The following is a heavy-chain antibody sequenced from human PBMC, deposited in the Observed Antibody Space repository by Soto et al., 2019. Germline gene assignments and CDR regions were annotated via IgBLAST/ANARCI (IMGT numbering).Heavy chain of an antibody. V-gene: IGHV1-8*01. CDR1: GYTFTSYD. CDR2: MNPNSGNT. D-gene: IGHD3-3*01. J-gene: IGHJ6*03. Sequence: GASVKVSCKASGYTFTSYDINWVRQATGQGLEWMGWMNPNSGNTGYAQKFQGRVTMTRNTSISTAYMELSSLRSEDTAVYYCARGSETYYYFLSGYYVPQLPNYYYYMDVWGKGTTVTVSS. CDR3: ARGSETYYYFLSGYYVPQLPNYYYYMDV.